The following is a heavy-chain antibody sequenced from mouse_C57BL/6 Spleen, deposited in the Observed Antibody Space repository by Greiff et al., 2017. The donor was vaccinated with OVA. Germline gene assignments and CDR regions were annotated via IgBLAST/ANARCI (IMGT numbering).Heavy chain of an antibody. D-gene: IGHD1-1*01. V-gene: IGHV1-26*01. CDR1: GYTFTDYY. CDR3: ASQYYGSSYFDY. J-gene: IGHJ2*01. Sequence: EVQLQQSGPELVKPGASVKISCKASGYTFTDYYMNWVKQSHGKSLEWIGDINPNNGGTSYNQKFKGKATLTVDKSSSTAYMELRSLTSEDSAVYYGASQYYGSSYFDYWGQGTTLTVSS. CDR2: INPNNGGT.